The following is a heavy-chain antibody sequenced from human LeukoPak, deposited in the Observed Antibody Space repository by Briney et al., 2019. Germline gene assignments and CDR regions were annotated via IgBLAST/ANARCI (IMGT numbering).Heavy chain of an antibody. J-gene: IGHJ3*02. D-gene: IGHD5-12*01. V-gene: IGHV3-33*01. CDR3: ARISGYDGVDAFDI. Sequence: GRSLRLSCAASGFTFSSYGMHWVRQAPGKGLEWVAVIWYDGSNKYYADSVKGRFTISRGNSKNTLYLQMNSLRAEDTAVYYCARISGYDGVDAFDIWGQGTMVTVSS. CDR2: IWYDGSNK. CDR1: GFTFSSYG.